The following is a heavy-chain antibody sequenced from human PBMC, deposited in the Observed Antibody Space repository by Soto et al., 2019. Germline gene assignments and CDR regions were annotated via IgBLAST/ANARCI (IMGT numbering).Heavy chain of an antibody. V-gene: IGHV4-31*03. J-gene: IGHJ3*02. CDR2: IYYSGST. CDR1: GGSISSGGYH. Sequence: QVQLQESGPGLVKPSQTLSLTCTVSGGSISSGGYHWSWIRQHPGKGLEWIGYIYYSGSTYYNPSLKSRVTISADTSKNQFSLKLSSVTAADTAVYYCARILRLSAFDIWGQGTMVTVSS. CDR3: ARILRLSAFDI. D-gene: IGHD1-26*01.